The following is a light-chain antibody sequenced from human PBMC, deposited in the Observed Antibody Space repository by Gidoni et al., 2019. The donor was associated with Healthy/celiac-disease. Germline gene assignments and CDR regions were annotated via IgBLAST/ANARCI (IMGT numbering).Light chain of an antibody. CDR2: DVS. V-gene: IGLV2-14*01. Sequence: QSALPQPASVSGSPGLSLTISCTGTSSDVGTYNYVSWYQQHPGKAPKLMIYDVSNRPSGVSNRFSGSKSGNTASLTISGLQAEDEADYYCSSYTSSSTLVVFGGGTKLTVL. J-gene: IGLJ2*01. CDR3: SSYTSSSTLVV. CDR1: SSDVGTYNY.